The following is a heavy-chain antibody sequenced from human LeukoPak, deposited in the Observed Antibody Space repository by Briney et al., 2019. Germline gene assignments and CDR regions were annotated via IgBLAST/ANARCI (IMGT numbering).Heavy chain of an antibody. Sequence: KPSETLSLTCTVSGGSISSYYWSWIRQPAGKGLEWIGRVYPRGSTNYNPSLKSRVTMSVDTSKRQFTLNLTSVTAADTAMYYCARDNGYCTSTTCSITMDPWGQGTLVTVSS. J-gene: IGHJ5*02. D-gene: IGHD2-2*03. V-gene: IGHV4-4*07. CDR2: VYPRGST. CDR3: ARDNGYCTSTTCSITMDP. CDR1: GGSISSYY.